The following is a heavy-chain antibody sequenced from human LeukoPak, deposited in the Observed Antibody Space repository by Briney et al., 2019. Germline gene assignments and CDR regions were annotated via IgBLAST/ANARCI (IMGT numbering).Heavy chain of an antibody. V-gene: IGHV1-24*01. J-gene: IGHJ4*02. CDR2: FDPGMAET. CDR3: APGHEYGLLDY. Sequence: ASVKVSCKVSGYSLSELTMHWVRHAPGKGLEWMGGFDPGMAETIYAEKFKGRITMTEDTSTDTAYMELSSLRSEDTAVYYCAPGHEYGLLDYWGQGTLVTVSS. CDR1: GYSLSELT. D-gene: IGHD4-17*01.